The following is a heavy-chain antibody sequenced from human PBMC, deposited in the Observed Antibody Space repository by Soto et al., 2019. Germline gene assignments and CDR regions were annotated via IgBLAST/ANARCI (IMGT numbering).Heavy chain of an antibody. D-gene: IGHD4-17*01. V-gene: IGHV4-59*01. CDR2: IYYSGST. CDR1: GGSFSGYY. CDR3: ARRYGASFDY. J-gene: IGHJ4*02. Sequence: SETLSLTCAVYGGSFSGYYWSWIRQPPGKGLEWIGYIYYSGSTNYNPSLKSRVTISVDTSKNQFSLKLSSVTAADTAVYYCARRYGASFDYWGQGTQVTVSS.